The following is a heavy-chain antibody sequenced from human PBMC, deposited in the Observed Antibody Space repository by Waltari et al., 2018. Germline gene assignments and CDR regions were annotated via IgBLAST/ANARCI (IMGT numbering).Heavy chain of an antibody. Sequence: QLQLQESGPGLVKPSETLSLTCTVSGGSISSSSYYWGWIRQPPGKGLEWIGSIYYSGSTYYNPSLKSRVTISVDTSKNQFSLKLSSVTAADTAVYYCARGPRIYYYGSGSYYNDNIFDYWGQGTLVTVSS. V-gene: IGHV4-39*01. CDR1: GGSISSSSYY. D-gene: IGHD3-10*01. CDR3: ARGPRIYYYGSGSYYNDNIFDY. J-gene: IGHJ4*02. CDR2: IYYSGST.